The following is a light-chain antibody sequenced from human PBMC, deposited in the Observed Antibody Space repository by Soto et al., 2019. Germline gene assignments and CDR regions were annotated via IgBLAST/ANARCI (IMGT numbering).Light chain of an antibody. CDR1: QIISRY. Sequence: DIQMTQSPSPLSESVGDRVTTTCRARQIISRYLYWYQQKPGKAPKLLIYAASTLQRGVPSRCSGSGSGTDFTLTSSSLQPEDVATYYCQKYNSTPFTFGRGTKVDIK. CDR3: QKYNSTPFT. V-gene: IGKV1-39*01. CDR2: AAS. J-gene: IGKJ3*01.